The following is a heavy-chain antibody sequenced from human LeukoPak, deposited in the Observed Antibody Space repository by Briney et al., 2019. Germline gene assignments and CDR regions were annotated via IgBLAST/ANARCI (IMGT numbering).Heavy chain of an antibody. D-gene: IGHD3-22*01. Sequence: GGSLRLSCAASGFTVSSNYMSWVRQAPGKGLEWVSVIYSGGSTYYADSVKGRFTISRDNSKNTLYLQMNSLRAEDTAVYYCASIYDSSGYYYGIEYWGQGTLVTVSS. CDR2: IYSGGST. V-gene: IGHV3-53*01. CDR1: GFTVSSNY. CDR3: ASIYDSSGYYYGIEY. J-gene: IGHJ4*02.